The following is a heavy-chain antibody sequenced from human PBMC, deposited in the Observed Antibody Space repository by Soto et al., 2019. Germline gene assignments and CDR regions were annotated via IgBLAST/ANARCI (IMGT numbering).Heavy chain of an antibody. V-gene: IGHV4-31*03. CDR3: ARTVCSSASCYGYYYYGLDV. Sequence: SETLSLTCTVSGDSISSTNNYWIWIRHHPGKGLEWIGYIYYSGSTYYNPSLKSRPAISVDTSKNQFSLKLSSVTAADTAVYYCARTVCSSASCYGYYYYGLDVWGQGTTVTVSS. CDR2: IYYSGST. J-gene: IGHJ6*02. CDR1: GDSISSTNNY. D-gene: IGHD2-2*01.